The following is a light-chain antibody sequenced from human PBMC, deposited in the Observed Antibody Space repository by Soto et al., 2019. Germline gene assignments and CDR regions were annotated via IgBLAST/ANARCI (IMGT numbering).Light chain of an antibody. CDR2: DAS. J-gene: IGKJ3*01. Sequence: EIVLTQSPATLSLSPGERVTLSCRASQSITTYLVWYQQKPGQAPRLLIYDASNRATGIPARFSGSGSGTDFTLTISSLETEDFSVYFCQLRSNWPYTFGPGTEVDLK. CDR3: QLRSNWPYT. V-gene: IGKV3-11*01. CDR1: QSITTY.